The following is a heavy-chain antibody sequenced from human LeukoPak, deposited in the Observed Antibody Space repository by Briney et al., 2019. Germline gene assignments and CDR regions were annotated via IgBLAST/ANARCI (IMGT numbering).Heavy chain of an antibody. CDR1: GYSFTSYW. V-gene: IGHV5-51*01. J-gene: IGHJ6*03. D-gene: IGHD6-13*01. Sequence: GESLKISCKGSGYSFTSYWIGWVRQMPGKGLEWMGIIYPGDSDTRYSPSFQGQVTISADKSISTAYLQWSSLKASDTAMYYCARHPIAAAGDYYQYYIDVWGKGTTVTVSS. CDR3: ARHPIAAAGDYYQYYIDV. CDR2: IYPGDSDT.